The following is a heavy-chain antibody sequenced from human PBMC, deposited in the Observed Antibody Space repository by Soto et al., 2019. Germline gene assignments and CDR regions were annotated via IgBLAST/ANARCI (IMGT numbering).Heavy chain of an antibody. CDR2: ISYSGSA. V-gene: IGHV4-59*01. Sequence: ETLTLTGSVSGASISRNYWGGIRQPPGKGLEWAGSISYSGSAFYNPSLKSRVTISMDTSKNQLSLRLTSVTAADTAVYYCARDTSGHPPLYRFDPWGQGTLVTVYS. J-gene: IGHJ5*02. CDR3: ARDTSGHPPLYRFDP. D-gene: IGHD1-1*01. CDR1: GASISRNY.